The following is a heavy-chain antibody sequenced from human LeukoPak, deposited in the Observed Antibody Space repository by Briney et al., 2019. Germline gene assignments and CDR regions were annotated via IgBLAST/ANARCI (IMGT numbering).Heavy chain of an antibody. V-gene: IGHV3-33*01. CDR2: IWYDGSNK. D-gene: IGHD3-3*01. J-gene: IGHJ6*02. CDR1: GFTFSSYG. CDR3: ARDSPSSPDFWSGYFRYVAYGMDV. Sequence: PGGSLRLSCAASGFTFSSYGMHWVRQAPGKGLEWVAVIWYDGSNKYYADSVKGRFTISRDNSKNTLYLQMNSLRAEDTAVYYCARDSPSSPDFWSGYFRYVAYGMDVWGQGTTVTVSS.